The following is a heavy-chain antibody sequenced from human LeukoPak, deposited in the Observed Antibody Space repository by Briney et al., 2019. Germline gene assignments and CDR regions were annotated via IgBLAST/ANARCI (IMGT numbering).Heavy chain of an antibody. Sequence: SETLSLTCSVSGGSISGGSYYWSWIRQPAGKGLEWIGRIYTRGSINYNPSLKSRVPISVVTSKNQFSLKLTSVTAAATALYYCARPGGPAYDSSGYYVDYWGQGTLVTVSS. CDR2: IYTRGSI. V-gene: IGHV4-61*02. D-gene: IGHD3-22*01. CDR1: GGSISGGSYY. J-gene: IGHJ4*02. CDR3: ARPGGPAYDSSGYYVDY.